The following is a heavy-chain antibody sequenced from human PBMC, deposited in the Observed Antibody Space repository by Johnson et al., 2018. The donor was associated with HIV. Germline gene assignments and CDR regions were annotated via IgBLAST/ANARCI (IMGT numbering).Heavy chain of an antibody. V-gene: IGHV3-20*04. CDR2: INWNGGRT. CDR1: GFTFDDYG. J-gene: IGHJ3*02. Sequence: VQLVESGGGVVRPGGSLRLSCAASGFTFDDYGMSWVRQAPGKGLEWVSGINWNGGRTGYADSVRGRFTIPRDNAKNSLFLQMNSLRAEDTAFYYCARKRGTGNNGAAFDIWGQGTMVTVSS. D-gene: IGHD1/OR15-1a*01. CDR3: ARKRGTGNNGAAFDI.